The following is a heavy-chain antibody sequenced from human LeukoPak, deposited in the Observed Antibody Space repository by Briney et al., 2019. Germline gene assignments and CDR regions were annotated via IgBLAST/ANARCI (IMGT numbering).Heavy chain of an antibody. CDR2: IYTSGST. J-gene: IGHJ4*02. CDR3: AREHRMCYDSSGYYYNFDY. CDR1: GGSISSGSYY. V-gene: IGHV4-61*02. Sequence: SETLSLTCTVSGGSISSGSYYWSWIRQPAGKGLEWIGRIYTSGSTNYNPSLKSRVTISVDTSKNQFSLKLSSVTAADTAVYYCAREHRMCYDSSGYYYNFDYWGQGTLVTVSS. D-gene: IGHD3-22*01.